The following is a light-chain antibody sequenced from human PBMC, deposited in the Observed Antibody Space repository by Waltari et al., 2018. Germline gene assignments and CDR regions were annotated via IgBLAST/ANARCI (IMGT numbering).Light chain of an antibody. Sequence: QSALTQPPSTSEAPGQRVSISCSGASSNIGTNTVSWYRHLPGPAPKLLIYNNDQRPSGVPDRFSGSKSGTSASLAINGLQSEDEADYYCAAWDDSLFNWVFSKGTKLTV. J-gene: IGLJ3*02. CDR2: NND. V-gene: IGLV1-44*01. CDR3: AAWDDSLFNWV. CDR1: SSNIGTNT.